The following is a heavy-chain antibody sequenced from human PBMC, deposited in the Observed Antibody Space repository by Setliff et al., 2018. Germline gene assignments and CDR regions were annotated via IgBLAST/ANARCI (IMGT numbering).Heavy chain of an antibody. CDR3: TRQPSSGSYYNPRPYYFDY. V-gene: IGHV4-59*08. D-gene: IGHD3-10*01. J-gene: IGHJ4*02. CDR1: GGSIGHYY. CDR2: VYTSGST. Sequence: TSETLSLTCIVSGGSIGHYYWNWIRQPPGKGLEWIGYVYTSGSTNYNPSLKSRVTISVDTSKNQLSLRLKSVTAADAAIYYCTRQPSSGSYYNPRPYYFDYWGQGTLVTVSS.